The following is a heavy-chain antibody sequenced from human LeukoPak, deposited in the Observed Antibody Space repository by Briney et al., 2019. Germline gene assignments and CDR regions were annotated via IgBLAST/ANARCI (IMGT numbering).Heavy chain of an antibody. D-gene: IGHD6-19*01. J-gene: IGHJ4*02. CDR3: ARRAVAGPKNFDY. CDR1: GGSISSSTYY. CDR2: IYYTGTT. V-gene: IGHV4-39*01. Sequence: SETLSLTCTVSGGSISSSTYYWGWIRQPPGKGLEWIGSIYYTGTTYHNPSLTSRVTISVDTSKNQFSLKLSSVTAADTAVYYCARRAVAGPKNFDYWGQGTLVTVSS.